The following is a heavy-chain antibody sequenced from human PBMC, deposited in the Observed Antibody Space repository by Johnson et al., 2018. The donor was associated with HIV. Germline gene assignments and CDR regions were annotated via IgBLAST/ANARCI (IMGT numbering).Heavy chain of an antibody. D-gene: IGHD1-26*01. V-gene: IGHV3-20*04. CDR3: AREVSLRVGATLPPSYAFDI. J-gene: IGHJ3*02. CDR2: INWNGGST. CDR1: GFTFDNFA. Sequence: VQLVESGGSVVRPGGSLRLSCAASGFTFDNFAMSWVRQAPGKGLEWVSGINWNGGSTSYADYVKGRFTISRDNAKTSLYLQVNSLGAEDTALYYCAREVSLRVGATLPPSYAFDIWGQGTVVTVSS.